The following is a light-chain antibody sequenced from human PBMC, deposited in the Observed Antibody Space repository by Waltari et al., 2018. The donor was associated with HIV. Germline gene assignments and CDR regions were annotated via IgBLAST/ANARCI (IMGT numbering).Light chain of an antibody. V-gene: IGLV4-69*02. J-gene: IGLJ3*02. Sequence: QLVLTQSTSASASLGASVKLTCTLSSGHSDYAIAWHQQRPQKGPRYLMKLNSDGSHNKGGGIPDRFSGSCSGAERYLTISSLRSVDEADYDCQTWVVGIRVFGGGTKLTVL. CDR2: LNSDGSH. CDR1: SGHSDYA. CDR3: QTWVVGIRV.